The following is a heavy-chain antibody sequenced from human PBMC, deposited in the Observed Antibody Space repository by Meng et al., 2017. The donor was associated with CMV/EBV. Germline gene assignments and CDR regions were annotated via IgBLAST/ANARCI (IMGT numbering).Heavy chain of an antibody. D-gene: IGHD6-19*01. J-gene: IGHJ6*02. CDR3: AREYSSGWRRYYYYGMGV. Sequence: GGSLRLSCAASGFTFSSYAMHWVRQAPGKGLEWVAVISYDGSNKYYADSVKGRFTISRDNSKNTLYLQMNSLRAEDTAVYYCAREYSSGWRRYYYYGMGVWGQGTTVTVSS. CDR2: ISYDGSNK. V-gene: IGHV3-30*04. CDR1: GFTFSSYA.